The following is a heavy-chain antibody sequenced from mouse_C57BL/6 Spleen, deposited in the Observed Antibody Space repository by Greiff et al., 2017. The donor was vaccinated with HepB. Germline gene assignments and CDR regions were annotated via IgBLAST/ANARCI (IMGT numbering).Heavy chain of an antibody. CDR3: AHHCDAMDY. V-gene: IGHV7-3*01. Sequence: EVKLVESGGGLVQPGGSLNLSCAASGFTFTDYYMSWVRQPPGKALEWLGFIRNKDNGYTTEYSASVKGRFTISRDQSQSILYLQMNALRAEDSATYYCAHHCDAMDYWGQGTSVTVSS. CDR1: GFTFTDYY. J-gene: IGHJ4*01. CDR2: IRNKDNGYTT.